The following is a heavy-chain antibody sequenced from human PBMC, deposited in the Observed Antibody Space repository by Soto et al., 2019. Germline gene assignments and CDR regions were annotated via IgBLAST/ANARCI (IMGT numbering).Heavy chain of an antibody. D-gene: IGHD2-15*01. J-gene: IGHJ6*02. CDR2: ILYSGST. CDR1: GGSITNYY. CDR3: ARGYCSSGSCFGV. V-gene: IGHV4-59*01. Sequence: QVQLQESGPGLVKPSETLSLTCTVSGGSITNYYWSWIRQPPGKRLEWIGYILYSGSTNYNPSLKRRVSISGDMSKNQFSLRLSSVTPADTAVYYCARGYCSSGSCFGVWGQGTTVTVSS.